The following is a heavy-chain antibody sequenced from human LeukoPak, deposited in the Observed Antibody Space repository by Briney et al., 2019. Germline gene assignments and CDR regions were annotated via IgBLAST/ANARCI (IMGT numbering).Heavy chain of an antibody. D-gene: IGHD1-26*01. CDR3: ARDSRELTDY. CDR2: IYASGST. Sequence: SETLSLTCTVSGGSINSYYWGWIRQPAGKGLEWIGRIYASGSTNYNPSLKSRVTMSVDTSKNQFSLKLNSVTAADTAVYYCARDSRELTDYWGQGTLVTVSS. CDR1: GGSINSYY. J-gene: IGHJ4*02. V-gene: IGHV4-4*07.